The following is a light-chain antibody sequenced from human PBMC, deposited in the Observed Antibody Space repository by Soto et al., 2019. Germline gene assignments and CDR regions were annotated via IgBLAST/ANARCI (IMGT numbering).Light chain of an antibody. V-gene: IGLV2-14*01. CDR2: DVN. J-gene: IGLJ1*01. Sequence: QSVLTQPASVSESPGQSITISCTGSSSDVGAYNYVSWYQQHPDKAPKLMIYDVNNRPSGVSDRFSGSKSGNTASLTISGLQADDEADYYCTSFTSSSTYVFGTGTKVTVL. CDR1: SSDVGAYNY. CDR3: TSFTSSSTYV.